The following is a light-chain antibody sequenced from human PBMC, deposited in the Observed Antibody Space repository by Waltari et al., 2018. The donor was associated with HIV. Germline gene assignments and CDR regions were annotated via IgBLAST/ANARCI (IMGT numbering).Light chain of an antibody. V-gene: IGKV1-39*01. CDR2: VTS. CDR1: HLINNF. CDR3: LQTYSTTST. Sequence: IQWEQSRSGGTAFVGDRVNITCRASHLINNFLTWYQQKPGKAPQVLIYVTSNLQSGVPSRFSGSRSGTDFTLTISSLQPEDSATYYCLQTYSTTSTFRQGTNVQIK. J-gene: IGKJ1*01.